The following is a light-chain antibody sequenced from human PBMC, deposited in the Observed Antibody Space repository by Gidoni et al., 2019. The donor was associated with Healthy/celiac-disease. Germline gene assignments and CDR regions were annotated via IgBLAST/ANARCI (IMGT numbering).Light chain of an antibody. V-gene: IGLV3-10*01. J-gene: IGLJ3*02. CDR2: EDN. CDR1: AWPKKS. Sequence: SYELTQPPSMSVSPGQTTRITCSGDAWPKKSAYWYQQKSGQAPVLVIYEDNKRPSGNPERFSGSSSGTMATLTISGAQVEDEADYYCYSTDSSGNHWVFGGGTRLTVL. CDR3: YSTDSSGNHWV.